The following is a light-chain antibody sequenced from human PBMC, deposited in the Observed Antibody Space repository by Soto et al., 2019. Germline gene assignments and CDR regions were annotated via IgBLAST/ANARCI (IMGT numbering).Light chain of an antibody. CDR1: QSISPW. J-gene: IGKJ4*01. V-gene: IGKV1-5*01. Sequence: DIQMTQSPATVSASVGDRVIITCRASQSISPWLAWYQQKPGRDPKLLIYDASNLQRGVPSRFSGSGSGTEFTLSINNLQPDDFATYYCHQDKNYSPLSFGGGTRV. CDR2: DAS. CDR3: HQDKNYSPLS.